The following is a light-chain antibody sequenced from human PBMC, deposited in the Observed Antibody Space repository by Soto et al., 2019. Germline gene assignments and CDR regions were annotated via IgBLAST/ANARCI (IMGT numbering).Light chain of an antibody. CDR2: LNSDGSH. CDR3: QTWGTGIVV. J-gene: IGLJ2*01. CDR1: SGHSSYA. V-gene: IGLV4-69*01. Sequence: QLVLTQSPSASASLGASVKLTCTLSSGHSSYAIAWHQQQPDKGPRYLMKLNSDGSHGKGDGIPDRFSGSSSGAERYLTISSLQSEYEADYYCQTWGTGIVVFGGGTKLTVL.